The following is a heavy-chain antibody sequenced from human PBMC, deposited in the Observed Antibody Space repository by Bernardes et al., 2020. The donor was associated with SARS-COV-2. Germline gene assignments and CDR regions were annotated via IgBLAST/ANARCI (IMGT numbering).Heavy chain of an antibody. Sequence: GFLSPSGAASGFTVSRYWMSWVRTAPGKGLEWVANIKQDGSEKYYVDSVKGRFTISRDNAKNSLYLQMNSLRAEDTAVYYCARGILGYCSSTSCLYYYGMDVWGQGTTVTVSS. J-gene: IGHJ6*02. CDR1: GFTVSRYW. CDR3: ARGILGYCSSTSCLYYYGMDV. CDR2: IKQDGSEK. V-gene: IGHV3-7*01. D-gene: IGHD2-2*01.